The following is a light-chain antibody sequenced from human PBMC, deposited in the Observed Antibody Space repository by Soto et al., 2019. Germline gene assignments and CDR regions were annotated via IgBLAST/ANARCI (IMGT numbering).Light chain of an antibody. J-gene: IGLJ1*01. CDR1: SSDVGSYNL. CDR3: CSYAGSSTLYV. Sequence: QSVLTQPASVSGSPGQSITISYTGTSSDVGSYNLVSWYQQHPGKAPKLMIYEVSKRPSGVSNHFSGSKSGNTASLTISGLQAEDEADYYCCSYAGSSTLYVFGTGTKVTVL. CDR2: EVS. V-gene: IGLV2-23*02.